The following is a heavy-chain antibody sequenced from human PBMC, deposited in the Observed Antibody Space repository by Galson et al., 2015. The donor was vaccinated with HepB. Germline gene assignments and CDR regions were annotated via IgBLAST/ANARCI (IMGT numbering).Heavy chain of an antibody. V-gene: IGHV1-46*03. Sequence: SVKVSCKASGYTFTSYYMHWVRQAPGQGLEWMGIINPSGGSTSYAQKFQGRVTMTRDTSTSTVYMELRSLRSEDTAVYYCARDQEYYGSGSYGAFDIWGQGTMVTVSS. D-gene: IGHD3-10*01. J-gene: IGHJ3*02. CDR1: GYTFTSYY. CDR3: ARDQEYYGSGSYGAFDI. CDR2: INPSGGST.